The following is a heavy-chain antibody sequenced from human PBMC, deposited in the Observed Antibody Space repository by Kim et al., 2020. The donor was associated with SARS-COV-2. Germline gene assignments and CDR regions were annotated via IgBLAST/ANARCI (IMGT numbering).Heavy chain of an antibody. J-gene: IGHJ3*02. CDR1: GFTFSNAW. Sequence: GGSLRLSCAASGFTFSNAWMSWVRQAPGKGLEWVCRIKSKTDGGSTDYAAPVKGRFTISRDESKNTLYLQMNSLKTEDTAVYYCTTEGSGSSSSYDAFDIWGQGTMVTVSS. CDR2: IKSKTDGGST. D-gene: IGHD3-10*01. V-gene: IGHV3-15*01. CDR3: TTEGSGSSSSYDAFDI.